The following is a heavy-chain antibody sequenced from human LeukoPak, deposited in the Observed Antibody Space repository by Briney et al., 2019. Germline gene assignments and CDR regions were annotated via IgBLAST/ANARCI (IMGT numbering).Heavy chain of an antibody. CDR1: GGSINSYY. V-gene: IGHV4-59*01. CDR3: ARETYYGSGSFDAFDI. J-gene: IGHJ3*02. CDR2: IYYSGST. Sequence: SETLSLTCTVSGGSINSYYWSWIRQPPGKGLEWIGYIYYSGSTNYNPSLKSRVTISVDTSKNQFSLKLSSVTAADTAVYYCARETYYGSGSFDAFDIWGQGTMVTVSS. D-gene: IGHD3-10*01.